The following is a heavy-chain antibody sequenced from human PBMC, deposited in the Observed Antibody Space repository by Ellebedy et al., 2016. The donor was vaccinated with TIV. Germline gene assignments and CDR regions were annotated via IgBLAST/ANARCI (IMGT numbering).Heavy chain of an antibody. D-gene: IGHD1-14*01. J-gene: IGHJ4*02. CDR2: IYSSGST. CDR1: GDSITTSGYH. CDR3: ARPSHGGIIHY. V-gene: IGHV4-39*01. Sequence: MPSETLSLTCTVSGDSITTSGYHWGWVRQPPGKGLEWIGSIYSSGSTYYNPSLRSRVTISVDTSNGQFSLRLNSVTAADTAVYFCARPSHGGIIHYWGQGSLVTVSS.